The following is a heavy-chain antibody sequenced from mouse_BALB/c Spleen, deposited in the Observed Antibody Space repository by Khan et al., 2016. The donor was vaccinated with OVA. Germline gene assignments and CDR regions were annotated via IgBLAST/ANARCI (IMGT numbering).Heavy chain of an antibody. CDR3: ARDLGPYFDY. V-gene: IGHV2-6-7*01. J-gene: IGHJ2*01. D-gene: IGHD4-1*01. Sequence: QVQLKEAGPGLVAPSQSLSITCTVSGFSLTGYGVHWVRQPPGKGLEWLGMIWGDGNTDYNSTLKSRLSITKDNSMSQVFLKMNSLQTDDTARYYCARDLGPYFDYWGQGTTLTVSS. CDR2: IWGDGNT. CDR1: GFSLTGYG.